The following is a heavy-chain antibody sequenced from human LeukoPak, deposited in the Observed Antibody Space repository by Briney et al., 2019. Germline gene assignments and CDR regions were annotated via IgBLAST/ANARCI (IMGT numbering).Heavy chain of an antibody. CDR3: AKPYCYDNSGYYPGEAFDV. D-gene: IGHD3-22*01. J-gene: IGHJ3*01. V-gene: IGHV3-23*01. Sequence: GGSLRLSCAASGFTFSSYAMNWVRQAPGKGLEWVSAISGSGGSTYYADSVKGRFTISRDNSKNTLYLQMNRLRAEDTAVYYCAKPYCYDNSGYYPGEAFDVWGQGTMVTVSS. CDR1: GFTFSSYA. CDR2: ISGSGGST.